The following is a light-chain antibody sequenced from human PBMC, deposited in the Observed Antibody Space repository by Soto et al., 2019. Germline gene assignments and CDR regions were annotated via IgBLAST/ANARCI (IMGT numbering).Light chain of an antibody. J-gene: IGKJ2*01. Sequence: DIQMTQSPSSLSASVGDRVTITCRASQTIGANLNWYRQKPGKAPTLLIYVATTLQSGVPSRFSGLGSGTDFTLTITSLQPEDSATYFCQQSYTTVYTFGLGTKVDIK. CDR3: QQSYTTVYT. V-gene: IGKV1-39*01. CDR2: VAT. CDR1: QTIGAN.